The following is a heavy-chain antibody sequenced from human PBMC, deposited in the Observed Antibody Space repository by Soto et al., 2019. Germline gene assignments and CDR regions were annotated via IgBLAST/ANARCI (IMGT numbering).Heavy chain of an antibody. CDR2: MHHTQGT. CDR1: GASISSYY. Sequence: SETLSLTCSVSGASISSYYWTWIRQPPGGGLEWIGYMHHTQGTNDNPSLRGRVHMSIDTSMNHFSLTLSSVTAADTAVYYCARGGSGWQALNWFDPWGQGTLVTVSS. V-gene: IGHV4-59*12. CDR3: ARGGSGWQALNWFDP. J-gene: IGHJ5*02. D-gene: IGHD6-19*01.